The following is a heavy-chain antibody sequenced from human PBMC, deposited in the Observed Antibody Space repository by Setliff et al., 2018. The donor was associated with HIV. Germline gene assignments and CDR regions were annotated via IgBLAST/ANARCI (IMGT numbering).Heavy chain of an antibody. V-gene: IGHV4-34*01. CDR2: INHSGST. Sequence: SETLSLTCAVYGGSFSGYYWSWIRQPPGKGLEWIGEINHSGSTNYNPSLKSRVTISVDTSKNQFSLKLSSVTAADTAVYYCARMLWRWGNYFDYWGQGTLVTVSS. CDR3: ARMLWRWGNYFDY. D-gene: IGHD3-16*01. J-gene: IGHJ4*02. CDR1: GGSFSGYY.